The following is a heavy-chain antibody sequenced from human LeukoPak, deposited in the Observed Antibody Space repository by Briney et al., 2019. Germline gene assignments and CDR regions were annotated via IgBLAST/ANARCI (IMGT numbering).Heavy chain of an antibody. CDR3: ARLKIAVAAPFDY. V-gene: IGHV5-51*01. J-gene: IGHJ4*02. CDR1: GYSFTSYW. D-gene: IGHD6-19*01. CDR2: IYPGDSDT. Sequence: GESLQISCKGSGYSFTSYWIGWVRQMPGKGLEGMGIIYPGDSDTRYSPSFQGQVTISADKSISTAYLQWSSLKASDTAMYYCARLKIAVAAPFDYWGQGTLVTVSS.